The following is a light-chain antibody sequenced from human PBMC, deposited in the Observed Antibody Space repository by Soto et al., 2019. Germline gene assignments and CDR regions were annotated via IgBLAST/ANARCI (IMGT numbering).Light chain of an antibody. CDR1: SSDVGGYNY. CDR2: GVT. V-gene: IGLV2-8*01. J-gene: IGLJ1*01. Sequence: QSALTQPPSASGSPGQSVTISCTGTSSDVGGYNYVSWYQQHPGKAPKLMIDGVTKRPSGVPDRFSGSKSGNTASLTVSGLQAEDEAYYYCSSYAGSNNYVFGTGTKLTVL. CDR3: SSYAGSNNYV.